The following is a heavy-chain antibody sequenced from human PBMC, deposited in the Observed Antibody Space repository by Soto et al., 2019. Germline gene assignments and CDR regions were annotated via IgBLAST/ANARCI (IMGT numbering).Heavy chain of an antibody. D-gene: IGHD2-2*01. J-gene: IGHJ6*02. CDR1: GFTFSRYW. V-gene: IGHV3-74*01. CDR3: ARDGDIVVVPAANEYYYYYGMDV. CDR2: INSDGSST. Sequence: GGSLRLSCAASGFTFSRYWMHWVRQAPGKGLVWVSRINSDGSSTSYADSVKGRFTISRDNAKNTLYLKMNSLRAEDTAVYYCARDGDIVVVPAANEYYYYYGMDVWGQGTTVTVSS.